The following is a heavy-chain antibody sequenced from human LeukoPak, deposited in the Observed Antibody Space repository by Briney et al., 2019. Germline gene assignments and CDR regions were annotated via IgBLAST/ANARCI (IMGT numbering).Heavy chain of an antibody. CDR3: ARDRPHNWLDC. Sequence: ASVKVSCKSSGYMFTSNWLHWVRQAPGQGLEWMGFVNPDRGGAIVAQRFQDRVSMTSDTSISTAYMELNRLTSDDTAVYYCARDRPHNWLDCWGQRAILAVSS. CDR1: GYMFTSNW. V-gene: IGHV1-2*02. CDR2: VNPDRGGA. J-gene: IGHJ5*01.